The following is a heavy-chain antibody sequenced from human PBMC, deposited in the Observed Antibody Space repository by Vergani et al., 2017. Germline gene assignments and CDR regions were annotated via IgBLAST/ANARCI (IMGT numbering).Heavy chain of an antibody. Sequence: QVQLQESGPGLVKPSETLSLTCTVSGGSISSYYWSWIRQPPGKGLEWIGYIYYSGSTNYNPSRKSRVTISVDTSKNHFSLQLSSVTAADTAVYYCAARGGVPAPFDYWGQGTLVTVSS. V-gene: IGHV4-59*08. CDR1: GGSISSYY. CDR3: AARGGVPAPFDY. D-gene: IGHD2-2*01. J-gene: IGHJ4*02. CDR2: IYYSGST.